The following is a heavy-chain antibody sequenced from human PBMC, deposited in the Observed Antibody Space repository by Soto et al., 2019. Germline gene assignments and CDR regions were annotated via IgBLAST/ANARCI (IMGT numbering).Heavy chain of an antibody. CDR1: GGSISSYY. CDR3: ARTVKSSGWYFWFDP. D-gene: IGHD6-19*01. Sequence: SETLSLTCTVSGGSISSYYWSWIRQPPGKGLEWIGYIYYSGSTNYNPSLKSRVTISVDTSKNQFSLKLSSVTAADTAVYYCARTVKSSGWYFWFDPWGQGILVTVSS. V-gene: IGHV4-59*01. J-gene: IGHJ5*02. CDR2: IYYSGST.